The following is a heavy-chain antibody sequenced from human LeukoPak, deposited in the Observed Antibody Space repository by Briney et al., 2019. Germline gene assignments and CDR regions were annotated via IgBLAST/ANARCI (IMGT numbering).Heavy chain of an antibody. J-gene: IGHJ5*02. CDR3: VLYCSSTSCYLGWFDP. V-gene: IGHV1-24*01. CDR1: GYTLTELS. Sequence: GASVKVSCKVSGYTLTELSMHWVRQAPGKGLEWMGGFDPEDGETIYAQKFQGRVTMTEDTSTDTAYVELSSLRSEDTAVYYCVLYCSSTSCYLGWFDPWGQGTLVTVSS. CDR2: FDPEDGET. D-gene: IGHD2-2*01.